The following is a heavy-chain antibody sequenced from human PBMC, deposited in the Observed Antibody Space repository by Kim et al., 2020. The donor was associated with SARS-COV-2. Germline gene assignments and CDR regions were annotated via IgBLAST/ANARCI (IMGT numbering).Heavy chain of an antibody. Sequence: GGSLRLSCAASGFTFSSYGMHWVRQAPGKGLEWVAVIWYDGSNKYYADSVKGRFTISRDNSKNTLYLQMNSLRAEDTAVYYCAKGRDDYVWGSYRSERYYYYYGMDVWGQGTTVTVAS. V-gene: IGHV3-33*06. CDR1: GFTFSSYG. CDR3: AKGRDDYVWGSYRSERYYYYYGMDV. D-gene: IGHD3-16*02. J-gene: IGHJ6*02. CDR2: IWYDGSNK.